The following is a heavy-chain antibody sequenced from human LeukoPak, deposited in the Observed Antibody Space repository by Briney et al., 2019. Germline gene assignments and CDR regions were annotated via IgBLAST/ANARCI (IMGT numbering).Heavy chain of an antibody. Sequence: PVRTLRLSCVASGFTFSDYTMHWVRQAPGKALEWVSSINSGNNYIYYADSVKGRFTIARDSAKNSLFLQMNSLRADDTAVYSCARALLGMSAFDLWGQGTMVSVSS. CDR1: GFTFSDYT. D-gene: IGHD3-9*01. V-gene: IGHV3-21*06. CDR2: INSGNNYI. J-gene: IGHJ3*01. CDR3: ARALLGMSAFDL.